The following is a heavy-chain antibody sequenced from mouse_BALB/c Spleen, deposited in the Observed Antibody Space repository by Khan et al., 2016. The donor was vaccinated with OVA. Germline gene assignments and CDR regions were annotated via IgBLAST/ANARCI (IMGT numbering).Heavy chain of an antibody. Sequence: QVQLKQSGPGLVAPSQSLSITCTVSGFSLTDYAVSWIRQPPGKGLEWLGVIWGGGSKYYNSALKSRLSISKDNSKSQVFLKMNSLQTDDTAMYYCAKDPPYYGMDYWVQGTSVTVSS. V-gene: IGHV2-6-5*01. CDR1: GFSLTDYA. CDR3: AKDPPYYGMDY. J-gene: IGHJ4*01. CDR2: IWGGGSK.